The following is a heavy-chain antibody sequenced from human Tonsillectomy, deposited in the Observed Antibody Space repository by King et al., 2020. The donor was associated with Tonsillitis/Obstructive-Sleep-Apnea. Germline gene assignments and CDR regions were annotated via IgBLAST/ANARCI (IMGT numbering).Heavy chain of an antibody. J-gene: IGHJ4*02. CDR2: IYPGDSDT. CDR3: ARLLGLTTVTTWAFDY. D-gene: IGHD4-11*01. CDR1: GYRFTSYW. Sequence: VQLVGSGAEVKKPGESLKISCKGSGYRFTSYWIGWVRQMPGKGLEWMGIIYPGDSDTRYSPSFRGQVTISADKSISTAYLQWSSLKASDTAIYYCARLLGLTTVTTWAFDYWGQGTLVTVSS. V-gene: IGHV5-51*01.